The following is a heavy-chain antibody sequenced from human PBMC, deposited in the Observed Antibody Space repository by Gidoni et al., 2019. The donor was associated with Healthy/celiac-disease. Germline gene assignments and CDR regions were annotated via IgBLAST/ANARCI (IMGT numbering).Heavy chain of an antibody. V-gene: IGHV4-39*07. CDR2: IYYSGST. CDR1: GGSISSSSYY. J-gene: IGHJ5*02. Sequence: QLQLQESGPGLVTPSETLSLTCTVSGGSISSSSYYWGWIRQPPGKGLEWIGSIYYSGSTYYNPSLKSRVTISVDTSKNQFSLKLSSVTAADTAVYYCARDLDFWSGYYINWFDPWGQGTLVTVSS. D-gene: IGHD3-3*01. CDR3: ARDLDFWSGYYINWFDP.